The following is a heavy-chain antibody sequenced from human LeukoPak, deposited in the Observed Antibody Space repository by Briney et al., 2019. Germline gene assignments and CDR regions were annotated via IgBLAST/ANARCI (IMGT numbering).Heavy chain of an antibody. J-gene: IGHJ4*02. D-gene: IGHD3-3*01. CDR1: GFTFSDAW. V-gene: IGHV3-15*01. CDR2: IKSKSDGGTT. CDR3: TLRSGYYRGGFDY. Sequence: GSLRLSCVVSGFTFSDAWMTWVRQAPGKGLEWVGRIKSKSDGGTTDYGAPVKGRFTISRDDSKNTLDLQMNSLTIEDTAVYFCTLRSGYYRGGFDYWGQGTLVTVSS.